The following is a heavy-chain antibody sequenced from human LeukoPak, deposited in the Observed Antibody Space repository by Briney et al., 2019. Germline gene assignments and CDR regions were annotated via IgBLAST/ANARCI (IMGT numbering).Heavy chain of an antibody. V-gene: IGHV3-30*04. CDR2: VLNDGSTK. Sequence: GGSLRLSCAASGFTFNSFPMHWVRQAPGRGLEWVAVVLNDGSTKYYADYVRGRFTISRDNSKDTVYLQMNSLRVEETAIYYCARGQTTTGVILDTRGEGKLVTVSS. CDR1: GFTFNSFP. J-gene: IGHJ1*01. CDR3: ARGQTTTGVILDT. D-gene: IGHD1-1*01.